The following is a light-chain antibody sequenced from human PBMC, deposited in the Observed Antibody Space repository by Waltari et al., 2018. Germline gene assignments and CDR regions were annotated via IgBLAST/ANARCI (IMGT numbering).Light chain of an antibody. V-gene: IGKV3-11*01. CDR1: QSVGSY. CDR3: HQRSNWPLT. Sequence: IVLTHSPAALSLSPGERATLSCRASQSVGSYLAWYQQKPGQAPRLLIYDASNRATGIPARFSGSGSGTDFTLTISSLEPEDFAVYYCHQRSNWPLTFGGGTKVEIK. CDR2: DAS. J-gene: IGKJ4*01.